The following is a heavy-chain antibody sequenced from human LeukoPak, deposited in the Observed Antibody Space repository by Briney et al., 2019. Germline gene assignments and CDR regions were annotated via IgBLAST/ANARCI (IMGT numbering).Heavy chain of an antibody. J-gene: IGHJ3*01. V-gene: IGHV3-23*01. D-gene: IGHD1-26*01. CDR2: ITSNSGRT. CDR1: GFTFSSYG. CDR3: AKDLLVGASLVGVFNV. Sequence: GGSLRLSCAASGFTFSSYGMHWVRQAPGKGLEWVSGITSNSGRTYYADSVKGRFTNSRDNSKNTLHLQMNSLRAEDTAVYYCAKDLLVGASLVGVFNVWGQGTVVTVSS.